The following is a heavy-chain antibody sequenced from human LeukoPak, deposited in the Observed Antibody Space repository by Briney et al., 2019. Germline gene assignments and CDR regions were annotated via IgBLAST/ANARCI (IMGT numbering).Heavy chain of an antibody. D-gene: IGHD3-10*01. CDR3: ARHQWRFGETTYYYYYGMDV. V-gene: IGHV3-11*06. CDR2: ISSSSSYT. CDR1: GFTFSDYY. Sequence: GGSLRLSCAASGFTFSDYYMSWIRQAPGKGLEWVSYISSSSSYTNYADSVKGRLTISRDNAKNSLYLQMNSLSAADKDLYYCARHQWRFGETTYYYYYGMDVWGKGTTVTVPS. J-gene: IGHJ6*04.